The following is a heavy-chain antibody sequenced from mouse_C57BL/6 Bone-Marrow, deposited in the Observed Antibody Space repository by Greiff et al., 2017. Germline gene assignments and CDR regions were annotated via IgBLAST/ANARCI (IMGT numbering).Heavy chain of an antibody. D-gene: IGHD2-10*02. CDR1: GFTFSSYA. J-gene: IGHJ1*03. CDR3: ARDGGMNWYFDV. V-gene: IGHV5-4*01. CDR2: ISDGGSYT. Sequence: EVKLVESGGGLVKPGGSLKLSCAASGFTFSSYAMSWVRQTPEKRLEWVATISDGGSYTYYPDNVKGRFTISRDNAKNNLYLQMSHLKSEDTAMYYCARDGGMNWYFDVWGTGTTVTVSS.